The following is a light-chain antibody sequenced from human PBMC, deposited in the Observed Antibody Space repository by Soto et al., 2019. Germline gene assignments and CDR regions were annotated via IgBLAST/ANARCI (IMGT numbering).Light chain of an antibody. CDR3: QQSDTIPT. Sequence: DLRMTQSPSSLSASVGDRVTITCRASQNVNNYLNWYQQKPGKAPKLLISVTSNLHTGVPSRFSGSGSGTEFTLTITGLQPEDFATYFCQQSDTIPTFGQGTTVEVK. CDR2: VTS. CDR1: QNVNNY. J-gene: IGKJ1*01. V-gene: IGKV1-39*01.